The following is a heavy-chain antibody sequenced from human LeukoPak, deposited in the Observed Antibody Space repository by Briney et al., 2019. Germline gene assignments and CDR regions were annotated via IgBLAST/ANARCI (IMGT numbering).Heavy chain of an antibody. CDR2: ISSSSSYI. CDR3: ARGNTMSDGY. V-gene: IGHV3-21*01. Sequence: GESLKISCAASGFTFSSYSMNWVRQAPGKGLEWVSSISSSSSYIYYADSVKGRFTISRDNAKNSLYLQMNSLRAEDTAVYYCARGNTMSDGYWGQGTLVTVSS. J-gene: IGHJ4*02. CDR1: GFTFSSYS. D-gene: IGHD3-22*01.